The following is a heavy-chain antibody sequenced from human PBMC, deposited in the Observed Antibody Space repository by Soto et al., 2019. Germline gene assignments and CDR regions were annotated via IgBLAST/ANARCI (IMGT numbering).Heavy chain of an antibody. D-gene: IGHD3-16*01. J-gene: IGHJ4*02. V-gene: IGHV1-2*02. CDR1: GYTFTGYY. CDR3: ARASSLDY. CDR2: INPNSVGT. Sequence: ASVKVSCKASGYTFTGYYIHWVRQAPGQGLEWMGWINPNSVGTNYAQKFQGRVTMTSDTSINTAYMELTGLRSVDTAVYFCARASSLDYWGQGTQVTVSS.